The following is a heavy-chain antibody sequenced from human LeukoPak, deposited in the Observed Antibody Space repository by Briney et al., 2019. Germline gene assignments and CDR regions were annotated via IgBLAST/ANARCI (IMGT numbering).Heavy chain of an antibody. CDR3: ARAYVPGGIIDY. Sequence: SETLSLTCTVSGASISSYWWSWIRQPPGKGLEWIGYIHFSGNTNTKSSLKSRVTISADTSKNQFSLELNSVSAVDTAVYYCARAYVPGGIIDYWGQGTLVTVSS. J-gene: IGHJ4*02. CDR2: IHFSGNT. CDR1: GASISSYW. D-gene: IGHD2-2*01. V-gene: IGHV4-59*01.